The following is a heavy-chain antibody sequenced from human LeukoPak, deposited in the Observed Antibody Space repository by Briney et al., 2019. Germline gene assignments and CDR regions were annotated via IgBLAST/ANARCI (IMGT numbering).Heavy chain of an antibody. CDR2: INHSGST. D-gene: IGHD2-15*01. J-gene: IGHJ6*03. CDR3: ARVAPGYCSGGSCYPYYYYYYMDV. CDR1: GGSISSSSYY. Sequence: PSETLSLTCAVYGGSISSSSYYWSWIRQPPGKGLEWIGEINHSGSTNYNPSLKSRVTISVDTSKNQFSLKLSSVTAADTAVYYCARVAPGYCSGGSCYPYYYYYYMDVWGKGTTVTVSS. V-gene: IGHV4-34*01.